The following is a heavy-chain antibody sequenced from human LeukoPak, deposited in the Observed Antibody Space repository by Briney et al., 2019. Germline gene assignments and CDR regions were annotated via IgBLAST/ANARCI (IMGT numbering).Heavy chain of an antibody. CDR3: AREGDYYGSGANYYYGMDV. J-gene: IGHJ6*04. CDR2: IIPIFGTA. Sequence: SVKVSCKASGGTFSSYAISWVRQAPGQGLEWMGGIIPIFGTANYAQKFQGRVTITADESTSTAYMELSSLRSEDTAVYYCAREGDYYGSGANYYYGMDVWGKGTTVTVSS. D-gene: IGHD3-10*01. CDR1: GGTFSSYA. V-gene: IGHV1-69*01.